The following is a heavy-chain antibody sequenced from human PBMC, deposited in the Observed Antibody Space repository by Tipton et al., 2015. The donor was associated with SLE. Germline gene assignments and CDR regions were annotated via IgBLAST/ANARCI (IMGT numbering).Heavy chain of an antibody. CDR2: IYDSGST. J-gene: IGHJ4*02. CDR3: ARDRLGGPFDY. CDR1: GGSFSGYY. D-gene: IGHD1-26*01. Sequence: TLSLTCNVPGGSFSGYYWNWIRQPPGKGLEWIGYIYDSGSTNFNPSLKSRVIISEDTSKNQFSLKLRSVTAADSAIYYCARDRLGGPFDYWGRGTLVTVSS. V-gene: IGHV4-59*01.